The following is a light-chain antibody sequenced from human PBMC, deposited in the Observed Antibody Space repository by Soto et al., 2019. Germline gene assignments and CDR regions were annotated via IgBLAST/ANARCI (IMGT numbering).Light chain of an antibody. Sequence: QSVLTQPPSVSGAPGQRVTISCTGSSSNIGAGYDVHWYQQLPGTAPKLLIYGNSNRPSGVPDRFSGSKSGTSASLAITGLQAEDEADYYCQSYDSSLSGLNYVFGIGTKLTVL. CDR2: GNS. CDR3: QSYDSSLSGLNYV. CDR1: SSNIGAGYD. J-gene: IGLJ1*01. V-gene: IGLV1-40*01.